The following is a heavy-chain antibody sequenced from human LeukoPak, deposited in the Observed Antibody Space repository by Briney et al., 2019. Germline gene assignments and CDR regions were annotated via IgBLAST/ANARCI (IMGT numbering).Heavy chain of an antibody. J-gene: IGHJ4*02. D-gene: IGHD1-26*01. CDR1: GFTFDDYG. CDR2: INWNAGST. V-gene: IGHV3-20*04. CDR3: AKDLVVGALDY. Sequence: GGSLRLSCAASGFTFDDYGMTWVRQVPGKGLEWVSSINWNAGSTGYADSVKGRFTISRDNSRNMVFLQMNSLRADDTAVYYCAKDLVVGALDYWGQGTLVTVSS.